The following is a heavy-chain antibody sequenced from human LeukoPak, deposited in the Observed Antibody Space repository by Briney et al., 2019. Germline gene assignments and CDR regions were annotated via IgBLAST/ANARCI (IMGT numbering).Heavy chain of an antibody. J-gene: IGHJ6*03. CDR2: INPNSGGT. Sequence: ASVKVSCKASGYTFTGYCMHWVRQAPGQGLEWMGWINPNSGGTNYAQKFQGRVTMTRDTSISTAYMELSRLRSDDTAVYYCASSGCCSSTSCYGGYYYYMDVWGKGTTVTISS. CDR1: GYTFTGYC. V-gene: IGHV1-2*02. D-gene: IGHD2-2*01. CDR3: ASSGCCSSTSCYGGYYYYMDV.